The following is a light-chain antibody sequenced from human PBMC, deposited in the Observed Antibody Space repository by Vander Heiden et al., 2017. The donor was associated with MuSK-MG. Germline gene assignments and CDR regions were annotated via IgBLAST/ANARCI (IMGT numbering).Light chain of an antibody. CDR1: QGSSNY. J-gene: IGKJ4*01. V-gene: IGKV1-27*01. CDR2: AAS. Sequence: DIQMTPSPSSLSASVRDRVTITCRASQGSSNYLAWYQQKPGKVPKLLIYAASTLQSGVPSRFSGSGSGTDCTLTISSMQPEDVATDYCHKYKSDAQPFGGGTKVEIK. CDR3: HKYKSDAQP.